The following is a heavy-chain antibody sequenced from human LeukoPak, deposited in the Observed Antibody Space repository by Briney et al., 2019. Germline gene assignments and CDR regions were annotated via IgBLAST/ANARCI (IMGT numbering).Heavy chain of an antibody. CDR2: ISSSSSYI. J-gene: IGHJ3*02. CDR1: GFTFSSYS. V-gene: IGHV3-21*01. D-gene: IGHD6-13*01. CDR3: ARDRTYSSSSSAALDI. Sequence: GGSLRLSCAASGFTFSSYSMNWVRQAPGKGLEWVSSISSSSSYIYYADSVKGRFTISRDNAKNSLYLQMNSLRAEDTAVYYCARDRTYSSSSSAALDIWGQGTMVTVSS.